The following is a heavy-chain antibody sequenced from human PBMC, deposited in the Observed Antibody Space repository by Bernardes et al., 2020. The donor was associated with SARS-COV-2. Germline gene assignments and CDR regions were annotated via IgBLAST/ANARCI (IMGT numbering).Heavy chain of an antibody. Sequence: AVKVSCKASGGTFSSYTISWVRQAPGQGLEWMGRIIPILVLANYAQKFQGRVTITADKSTSTAYMELSSLRSEETAVYYCARDIFAQYRSSPYYYYGMDVWGQGTTVTVSS. CDR2: IIPILVLA. D-gene: IGHD6-6*01. CDR1: GGTFSSYT. CDR3: ARDIFAQYRSSPYYYYGMDV. V-gene: IGHV1-69*04. J-gene: IGHJ6*02.